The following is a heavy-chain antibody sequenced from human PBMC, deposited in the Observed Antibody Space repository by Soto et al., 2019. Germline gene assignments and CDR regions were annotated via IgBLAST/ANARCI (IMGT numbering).Heavy chain of an antibody. Sequence: EVQLVESGGGLVQPGGSLRLSCAASGFIFNNYWMTWVRQAPGKGLEWVANIKQDGSKKYYVDSVKGRFTISRDNAKNSLYLQMNSLRADDPAVYYCARDAYYDESSGYFDYWGQGTLVTVSS. CDR1: GFIFNNYW. CDR3: ARDAYYDESSGYFDY. D-gene: IGHD3-22*01. J-gene: IGHJ4*02. V-gene: IGHV3-7*01. CDR2: IKQDGSKK.